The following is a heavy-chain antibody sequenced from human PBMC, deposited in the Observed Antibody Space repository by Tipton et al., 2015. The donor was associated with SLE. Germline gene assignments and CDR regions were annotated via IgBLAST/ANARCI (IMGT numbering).Heavy chain of an antibody. CDR2: IYYSGST. CDR1: GGSISSGDYY. Sequence: LRLSCTVSGGSISSGDYYWSWIRQPPGKGLEWIGYIYYSGSTYYNPSLKSRVTISVDTPKNQFSLKLSSVTAADTAVYYCARALAGSGYFDLDYWGQGTLVTVSS. J-gene: IGHJ4*02. V-gene: IGHV4-30-4*01. CDR3: ARALAGSGYFDLDY. D-gene: IGHD5-12*01.